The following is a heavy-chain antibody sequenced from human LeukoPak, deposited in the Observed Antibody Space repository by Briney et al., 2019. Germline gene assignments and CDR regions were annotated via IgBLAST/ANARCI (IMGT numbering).Heavy chain of an antibody. V-gene: IGHV3-23*01. CDR2: ISGIGGST. J-gene: IGHJ1*01. Sequence: GGSLRLSCAASGFTFSSYAMSWVRQAPGKGLEWVSGISGIGGSTYYADSVKGRFTISRDNSKNTLYLQMNSLRAEDTAVYYCAKDGSSGWTISFAEYFQHWGQGTLVTVSS. CDR3: AKDGSSGWTISFAEYFQH. D-gene: IGHD6-19*01. CDR1: GFTFSSYA.